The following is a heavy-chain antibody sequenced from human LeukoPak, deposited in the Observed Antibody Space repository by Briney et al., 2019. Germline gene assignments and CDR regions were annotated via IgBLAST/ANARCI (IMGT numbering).Heavy chain of an antibody. CDR2: IYYSGST. Sequence: SETLSLTCTVSGGSISSGGYYWSWLRQHPGKGLVWIGYIYYSGSTYYNPSLKSRVTISVDTSKNQFSLKLSSVTAADTAVYYCARVRCSGGSCYPPDAFDIWGQGTMVTVSS. CDR3: ARVRCSGGSCYPPDAFDI. V-gene: IGHV4-31*03. J-gene: IGHJ3*02. CDR1: GGSISSGGYY. D-gene: IGHD2-15*01.